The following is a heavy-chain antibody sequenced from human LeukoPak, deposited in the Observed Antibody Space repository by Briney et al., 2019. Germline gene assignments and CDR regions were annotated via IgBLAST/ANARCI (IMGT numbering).Heavy chain of an antibody. Sequence: SETLSLTCAIYGGSFSGYYWSWIRQPPGKGLEWIGYIYHSGSTYYNPSLKSRVTISVDRSKNQFSLKLSSVTAADTAVYYCARESSLGYCSSTSCDDAFDIWGQGTMVTVSS. V-gene: IGHV4-30-2*01. CDR2: IYHSGST. CDR3: ARESSLGYCSSTSCDDAFDI. CDR1: GGSFSGYY. D-gene: IGHD2-2*01. J-gene: IGHJ3*02.